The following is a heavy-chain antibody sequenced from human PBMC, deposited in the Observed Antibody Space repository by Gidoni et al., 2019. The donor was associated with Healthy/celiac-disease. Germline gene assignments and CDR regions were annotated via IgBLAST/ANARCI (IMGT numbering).Heavy chain of an antibody. Sequence: QVQLVESGGGVVQPGRSLRLSCEASGFTFSRYGMHLVRQAPGKGLEWVAVIWYDGSNKYYADSGKGRFTISRDNSKNTLYLQMNSLRAEDTAVYYCARDRLAMVRGVYYYYGMDVWGQGTTVTVSS. CDR3: ARDRLAMVRGVYYYYGMDV. CDR1: GFTFSRYG. D-gene: IGHD3-10*01. CDR2: IWYDGSNK. V-gene: IGHV3-33*01. J-gene: IGHJ6*02.